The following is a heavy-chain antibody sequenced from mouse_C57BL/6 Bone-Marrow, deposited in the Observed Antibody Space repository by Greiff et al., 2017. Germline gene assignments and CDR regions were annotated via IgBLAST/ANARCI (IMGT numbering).Heavy chain of an antibody. J-gene: IGHJ3*01. Sequence: VQLQQPGAELVRPGSSVKLSCKASGYTFTSYWMDWVKQRPGQGLEWIGNIYPSDSETHYNQKFKDKATLTVDKSSSTAYMQLSSLTSEDSAVYYCARYWDGGDYWGQGTLVTVSA. CDR1: GYTFTSYW. CDR3: ARYWDGGDY. D-gene: IGHD4-1*01. CDR2: IYPSDSET. V-gene: IGHV1-61*01.